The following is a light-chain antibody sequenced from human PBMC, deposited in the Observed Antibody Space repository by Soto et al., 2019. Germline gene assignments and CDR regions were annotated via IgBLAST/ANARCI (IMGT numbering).Light chain of an antibody. CDR3: MQGTYWPPT. CDR2: TVS. V-gene: IGKV2-30*01. J-gene: IGKJ1*01. Sequence: DVVMTQSPPSLPVTLGQPASISCRSSQSVVYSDGNAYLNWFQQRPGQSPRRLIYTVSNRDSGVPDRFSGGGSGTDFTLKISRVEAEDVVIYYYMQGTYWPPTFGQGTKVEI. CDR1: QSVVYSDGNAY.